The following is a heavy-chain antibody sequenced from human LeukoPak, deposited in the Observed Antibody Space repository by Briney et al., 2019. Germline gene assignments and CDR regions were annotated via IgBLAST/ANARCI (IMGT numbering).Heavy chain of an antibody. Sequence: LVKVSCKASGGTFSSYAISWVRQAPGQGLEWMGRIIPIFGTANYAQKFQGRVTITTDESTSTAYMELSSLRSEDTAVYYCALMVRGVITLNYWGQGTLVTVSS. CDR2: IIPIFGTA. D-gene: IGHD3-10*01. J-gene: IGHJ4*02. CDR3: ALMVRGVITLNY. CDR1: GGTFSSYA. V-gene: IGHV1-69*05.